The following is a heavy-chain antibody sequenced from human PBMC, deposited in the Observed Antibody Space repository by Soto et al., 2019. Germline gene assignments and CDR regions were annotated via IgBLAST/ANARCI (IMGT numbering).Heavy chain of an antibody. D-gene: IGHD1-20*01. CDR2: SNPSSDGT. CDR3: ARVTGTLDYFDF. Sequence: ASVKVSCKASGYTFTGYYMHWVRQAPGQGLEWVGWSNPSSDGTNHAQKFQGAVTMTRDVSISTAYMELSRLRSDYTFVYSCARVTGTLDYFDFRGQGTLVSVFS. CDR1: GYTFTGYY. V-gene: IGHV1-2*02. J-gene: IGHJ4*02.